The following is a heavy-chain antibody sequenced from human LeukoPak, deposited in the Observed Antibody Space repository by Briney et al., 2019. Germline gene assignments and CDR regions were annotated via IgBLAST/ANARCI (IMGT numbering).Heavy chain of an antibody. CDR1: GGSISSGGYY. Sequence: SETLSLTCTVSGGSISSGGYYWSWIRQRPGKGLEWIGHIYYSGSTYYNPSLKSRVTISVDTSKNQFSLKLSSVTAADTAVYYCARDIASHPLLGRYYFDYWGQGTLVTVSS. CDR2: IYYSGST. CDR3: ARDIASHPLLGRYYFDY. J-gene: IGHJ4*02. D-gene: IGHD2-15*01. V-gene: IGHV4-31*03.